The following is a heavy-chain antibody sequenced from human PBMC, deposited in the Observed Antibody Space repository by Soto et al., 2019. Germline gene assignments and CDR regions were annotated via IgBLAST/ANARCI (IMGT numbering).Heavy chain of an antibody. J-gene: IGHJ6*02. D-gene: IGHD1-1*01. Sequence: ASVKVSCKASGYTFTSYGISWVRQAPGQGLEWMGWISAYNGNTNYAQKLQGRVTMTTDTSTSTAYMELRSLRSDDTAVYYCARERIGTTSSGSYYYYGMDVWGQGTTVTV. CDR1: GYTFTSYG. V-gene: IGHV1-18*01. CDR2: ISAYNGNT. CDR3: ARERIGTTSSGSYYYYGMDV.